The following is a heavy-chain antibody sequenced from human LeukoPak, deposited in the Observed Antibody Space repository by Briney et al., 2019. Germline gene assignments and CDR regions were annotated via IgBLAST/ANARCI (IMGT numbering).Heavy chain of an antibody. V-gene: IGHV3-23*01. CDR2: ISGSGGST. CDR1: GFTFSSYA. CDR3: AKDLLDPPYYDFWSGSRSGVTPTDY. Sequence: GGSLRLSCAASGFTFSSYAMSWVRQAPGKGLEWVSAISGSGGSTYYADSVKGRFTISRDNSKNTLYLQMSSLRAEDTAVYYCAKDLLDPPYYDFWSGSRSGVTPTDYWGQGTLVTVSS. D-gene: IGHD3-3*01. J-gene: IGHJ4*02.